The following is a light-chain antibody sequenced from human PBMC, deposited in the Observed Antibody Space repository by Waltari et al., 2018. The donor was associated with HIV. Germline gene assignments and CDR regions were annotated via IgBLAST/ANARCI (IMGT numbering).Light chain of an antibody. J-gene: IGKJ2*01. CDR3: QQYNTYSPV. V-gene: IGKV1-5*03. CDR2: KAS. CDR1: QSIRSW. Sequence: DVQMTQSPSTLSASVGDSVTITCRASQSIRSWLAWYQQEPGKAPKLLIYKASDLESGVPSRFRGGGSGTEFTLTIDSLQPEDFATYYCQQYNTYSPVFGPGTRVDIK.